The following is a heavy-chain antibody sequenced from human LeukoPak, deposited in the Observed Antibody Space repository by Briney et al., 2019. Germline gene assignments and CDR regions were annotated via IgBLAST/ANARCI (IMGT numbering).Heavy chain of an antibody. CDR3: ARDRGSQIISSTSWSLGY. Sequence: SVKVSCKASGGTFSSYAISWVRQASGQGLEWMGGIIPIFGTANYAQKFQGRVTITADKSTSTAYMELSSLRSEDTAVYYCARDRGSQIISSTSWSLGYWGQGTLVTVSS. V-gene: IGHV1-69*06. CDR2: IIPIFGTA. D-gene: IGHD2-2*01. CDR1: GGTFSSYA. J-gene: IGHJ4*02.